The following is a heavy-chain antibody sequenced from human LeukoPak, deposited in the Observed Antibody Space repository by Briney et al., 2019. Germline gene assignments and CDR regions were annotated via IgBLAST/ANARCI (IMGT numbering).Heavy chain of an antibody. CDR3: ARGSHNAFFDY. CDR2: IYASGST. J-gene: IGHJ4*02. D-gene: IGHD1-1*01. V-gene: IGHV4-4*07. CDR1: GGSISTYY. Sequence: SETLSLTCTVSGGSISTYYWSWIRQPAGKGLEWIGRIYASGSTKYNPSLKSRVTMSVDTSKNQFSLKLSSVTAADTAVYYCARGSHNAFFDYWGQGTLVTVSS.